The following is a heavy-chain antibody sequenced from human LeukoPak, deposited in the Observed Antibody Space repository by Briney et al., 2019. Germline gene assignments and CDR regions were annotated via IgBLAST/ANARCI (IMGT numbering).Heavy chain of an antibody. CDR2: ISASGTT. CDR3: ARAASGDAVDFYGSGRRFYSYYMDV. V-gene: IGHV4-4*07. D-gene: IGHD3-10*01. Sequence: DPSETLSLTCIVSGDSFSSYQWSWVRQPAGKGLEWIGRISASGTTNSNPALKSRVTMSVDSSKKQFSLNLSSVTAADTAVYYCARAASGDAVDFYGSGRRFYSYYMDVWGKGTTVTISS. CDR1: GDSFSSYQ. J-gene: IGHJ6*03.